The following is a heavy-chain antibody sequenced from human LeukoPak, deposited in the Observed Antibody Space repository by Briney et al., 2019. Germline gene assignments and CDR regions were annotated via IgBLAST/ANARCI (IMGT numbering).Heavy chain of an antibody. J-gene: IGHJ5*02. CDR1: GGSFSGYY. D-gene: IGHD6-13*01. CDR2: INHSGST. V-gene: IGHV4-34*01. CDR3: ARGYSSSWYLSRWFDP. Sequence: KPSETLSLTCAVYGGSFSGYYWSWIRQPPGKGLEWIGEINHSGSTNYNPSLKSRVTISVDTSKNQFSLKLSSVTAADTAVYYCARGYSSSWYLSRWFDPWGQGTLVTVSS.